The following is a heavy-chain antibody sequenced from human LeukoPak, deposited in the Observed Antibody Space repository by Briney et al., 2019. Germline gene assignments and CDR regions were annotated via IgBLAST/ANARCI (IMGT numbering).Heavy chain of an antibody. CDR1: GGSFSGYY. J-gene: IGHJ4*02. V-gene: IGHV4-34*01. CDR3: ARVGQLWSSGGFDY. D-gene: IGHD5-18*01. Sequence: KPSETLSLTCAVYGGSFSGYYWSWIRQPPGKGLEWIGEINHSGSTNYNPSLRSRVTISVDTSKNQFSLKLSSVTAADTAVYYCARVGQLWSSGGFDYWGQGTLVTVSS. CDR2: INHSGST.